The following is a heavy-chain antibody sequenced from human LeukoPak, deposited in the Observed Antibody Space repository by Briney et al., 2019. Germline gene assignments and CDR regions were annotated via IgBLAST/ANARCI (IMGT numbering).Heavy chain of an antibody. J-gene: IGHJ5*02. D-gene: IGHD2-2*01. CDR3: ARGRGGDCSSTSCSRPFDP. CDR2: MNPNSGNT. Sequence: ASVKVSCKASGYTFTSYDINWVRQATGQGLEWMGWMNPNSGNTGYAQKFQGRVTMTRNTSISTAYMELSSLRSEDTAVYYCARGRGGDCSSTSCSRPFDPWGQGTLVTVSS. CDR1: GYTFTSYD. V-gene: IGHV1-8*01.